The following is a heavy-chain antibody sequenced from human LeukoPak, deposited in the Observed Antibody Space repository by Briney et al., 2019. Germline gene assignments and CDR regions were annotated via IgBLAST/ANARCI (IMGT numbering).Heavy chain of an antibody. CDR3: AREFDIVVVPAARDAFDI. CDR1: GFTFSSYG. J-gene: IGHJ3*02. D-gene: IGHD2-2*01. Sequence: GGSLRLSCAASGFTFSSYGMHWVRQAPGKGLEWVAFIRYDGSNKYYADSVKGRFTISRDNSKNTLYLQMNSLRAEDTAVYYCAREFDIVVVPAARDAFDIWGQGTMVTVSS. CDR2: IRYDGSNK. V-gene: IGHV3-30*02.